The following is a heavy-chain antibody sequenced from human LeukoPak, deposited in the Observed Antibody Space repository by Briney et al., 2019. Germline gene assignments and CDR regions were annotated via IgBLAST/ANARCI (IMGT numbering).Heavy chain of an antibody. CDR1: GYTFTGYY. CDR3: ARDLGGSSGLIYYFDY. V-gene: IGHV1-2*02. J-gene: IGHJ4*02. Sequence: GASVKVSCKASGYTFTGYYMHWVRQAPGQGLEWMGWINPNSGGTNYAQKFQGRVTMTRDTSTSTAYMELSRLRSDDTAVYYCARDLGGSSGLIYYFDYWGQGTLVTVSS. CDR2: INPNSGGT. D-gene: IGHD6-19*01.